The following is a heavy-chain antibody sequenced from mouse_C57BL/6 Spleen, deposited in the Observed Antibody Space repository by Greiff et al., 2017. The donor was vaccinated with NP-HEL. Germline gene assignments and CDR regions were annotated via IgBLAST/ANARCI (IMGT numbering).Heavy chain of an antibody. J-gene: IGHJ2*01. CDR2: IDPSDSET. D-gene: IGHD1-1*01. CDR3: ARSTVVAWDY. CDR1: GYTFTSYW. V-gene: IGHV1-52*01. Sequence: VQLQQPGAELVRPGSSVKLSCKASGYTFTSYWMHWVKQRPIQGLEWIGNIDPSDSETHYNQKFKDKATLTVDKSSSTAYMQLSSLTSEDSAVYYCARSTVVAWDYWGQGTTLTVSS.